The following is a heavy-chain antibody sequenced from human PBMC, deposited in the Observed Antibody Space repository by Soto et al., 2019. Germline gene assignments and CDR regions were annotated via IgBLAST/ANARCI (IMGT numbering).Heavy chain of an antibody. D-gene: IGHD6-19*01. CDR1: GYTFTGYY. CDR2: INPNSGGT. J-gene: IGHJ6*02. Sequence: ASVKVSCKASGYTFTGYYMHWVRQAPGQGLEWMGWINPNSGGTNYAQKFQGWVTMTRDTSISTAYMELSRLRSDDTAVYYCARALAVAGPLYYYYYGMDVWGQGTTVTVYS. CDR3: ARALAVAGPLYYYYYGMDV. V-gene: IGHV1-2*04.